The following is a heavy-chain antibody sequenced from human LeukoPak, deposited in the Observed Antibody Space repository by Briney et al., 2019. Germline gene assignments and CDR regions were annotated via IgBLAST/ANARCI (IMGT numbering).Heavy chain of an antibody. V-gene: IGHV3-48*03. CDR2: ISSSGSTI. Sequence: PGGSLRLSCAASGFTFSSYEMNWVRQAPGKGLEWVSYISSSGSTIYYADSVKGRFTISRDNAKNSLYLQMNSLRAEDTAVYYCARAGYYDIYDYYFYMDVWGKGTTVTISS. CDR1: GFTFSSYE. CDR3: ARAGYYDIYDYYFYMDV. D-gene: IGHD3-22*01. J-gene: IGHJ6*03.